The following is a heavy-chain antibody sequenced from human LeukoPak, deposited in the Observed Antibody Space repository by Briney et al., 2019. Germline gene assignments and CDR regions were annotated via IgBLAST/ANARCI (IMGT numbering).Heavy chain of an antibody. Sequence: SETLSLTCAVYGGSFSDYFWGWIRQPPGKGLEWIGEINHSGRTYYNPSLKSRVTISVDTSKNQFSLKLNSVTAADTAMYYCARHPAVTTVTFDYWGQGTLVTVSS. CDR2: INHSGRT. CDR1: GGSFSDYF. CDR3: ARHPAVTTVTFDY. D-gene: IGHD4-17*01. V-gene: IGHV4-34*01. J-gene: IGHJ4*02.